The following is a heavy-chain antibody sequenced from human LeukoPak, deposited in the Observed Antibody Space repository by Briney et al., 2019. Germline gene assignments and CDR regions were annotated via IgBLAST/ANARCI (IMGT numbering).Heavy chain of an antibody. D-gene: IGHD5-12*01. J-gene: IGHJ4*02. CDR3: AKDNGGYDGVDY. V-gene: IGHV3-30*18. Sequence: PGRSLRLSCEASGFTFKNYGMYWVRQAPGKGLEWVALMSYDGSNEYYGDSAKCRSTISRDNSKNMLYLQMNSLRPEDTAVYYCAKDNGGYDGVDYWGQGTLVTVSS. CDR1: GFTFKNYG. CDR2: MSYDGSNE.